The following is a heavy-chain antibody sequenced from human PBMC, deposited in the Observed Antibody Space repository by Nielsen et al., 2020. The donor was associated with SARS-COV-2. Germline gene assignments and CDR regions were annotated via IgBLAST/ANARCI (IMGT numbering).Heavy chain of an antibody. V-gene: IGHV3-52*01. D-gene: IGHD6-19*01. CDR1: GFTFSSPW. Sequence: GESLKISCAASGFTFSSPWMHWVCQAPEKGLEWVADIKCDGSEKYYVDSVKGRLTISRDNAKNSLYLQVNSLRAEDTATYYCATQQGVAGRLALRNWGQGTLVTVSS. CDR3: ATQQGVAGRLALRN. J-gene: IGHJ1*01. CDR2: IKCDGSEK.